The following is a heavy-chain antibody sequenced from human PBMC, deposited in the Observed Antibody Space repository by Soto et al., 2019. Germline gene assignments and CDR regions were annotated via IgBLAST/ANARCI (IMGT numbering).Heavy chain of an antibody. J-gene: IGHJ4*02. V-gene: IGHV3-30-3*01. Sequence: QVQLVESGGGVVQPGRSLRLSCAASGLSFSTYAMHWVRQAPGKGLEWVAVISYDGNNKYYADSVKGRFTISRDNSKNTLYLQMNSLRAEDTAVYYCARDRTFDYWGQGTLVTVSS. CDR2: ISYDGNNK. CDR1: GLSFSTYA. CDR3: ARDRTFDY.